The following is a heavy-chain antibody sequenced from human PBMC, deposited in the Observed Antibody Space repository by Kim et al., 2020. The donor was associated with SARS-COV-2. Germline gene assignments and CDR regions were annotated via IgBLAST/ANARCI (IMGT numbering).Heavy chain of an antibody. CDR3: ARDLYY. J-gene: IGHJ4*02. CDR1: GDSFDSYV. CDR2: IVPLIGTP. V-gene: IGHV1-69*06. Sequence: SVKVSCKASGDSFDSYVFSWVRQAPGQGLEWMGGIVPLIGTPDYAQTFQGRLTITADKSTNTAYMELSNLKSEDTAMYYCARDLYYWGQGTLVTVSS.